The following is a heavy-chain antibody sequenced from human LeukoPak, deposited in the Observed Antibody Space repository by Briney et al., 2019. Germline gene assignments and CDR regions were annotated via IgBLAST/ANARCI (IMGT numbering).Heavy chain of an antibody. CDR3: ARDATIFGVVTYYFDY. CDR2: IYYSGST. D-gene: IGHD3-3*01. CDR1: GGSISSYY. V-gene: IGHV4-59*01. J-gene: IGHJ4*02. Sequence: SETLSLTCTVSGGSISSYYWSWIRQPPGKGLEWIGYIYYSGSTNYNPSLKSRVTISVDTSKNQFSLKLSSVTAADTAVYYCARDATIFGVVTYYFDYWGQGTLVTVSS.